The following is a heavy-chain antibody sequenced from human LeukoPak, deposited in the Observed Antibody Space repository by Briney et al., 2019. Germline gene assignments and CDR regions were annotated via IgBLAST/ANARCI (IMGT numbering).Heavy chain of an antibody. Sequence: GGSLRLSCAASGFTFSSYAMHWVRQAPGKGPMWVSRICPDGTVTNYADSVEARFIISRDNARNTVYLQMNSLRVEDTAVYYCVRDFRSADYWGQGTLVTVSS. CDR3: VRDFRSADY. V-gene: IGHV3-74*01. J-gene: IGHJ4*02. CDR1: GFTFSSYA. CDR2: ICPDGTVT.